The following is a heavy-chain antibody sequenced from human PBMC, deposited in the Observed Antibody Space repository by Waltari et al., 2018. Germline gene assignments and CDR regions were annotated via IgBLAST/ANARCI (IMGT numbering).Heavy chain of an antibody. CDR3: ARESGDYLLKYYFDY. V-gene: IGHV3-33*01. D-gene: IGHD3-10*01. J-gene: IGHJ4*02. Sequence: QVQLVESGGGVVQPRRSLRLSCGASGFTFRTYGMHWVRQAPGKGLEWGAVIYYDGSKKYYADSVKGRFTISRDNSKSTLHLEMNSLRAEDTAVYYCARESGDYLLKYYFDYWGQGTLVTVSS. CDR2: IYYDGSKK. CDR1: GFTFRTYG.